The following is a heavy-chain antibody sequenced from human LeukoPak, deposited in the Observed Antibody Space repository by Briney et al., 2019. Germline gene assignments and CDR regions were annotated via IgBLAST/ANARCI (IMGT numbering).Heavy chain of an antibody. D-gene: IGHD4-23*01. CDR3: ARDPTTVVTLPYYFDF. CDR2: IWYDGSNK. J-gene: IGHJ4*02. Sequence: PGGSLRLSCAASGFTFSSYGMHWVRQAPGKGLEWVAVIWYDGSNKYYADSVKGRFTISRDNSKNTLYLQMNSLRAEDTAVYYCARDPTTVVTLPYYFDFWGQGTQVTVSS. V-gene: IGHV3-33*01. CDR1: GFTFSSYG.